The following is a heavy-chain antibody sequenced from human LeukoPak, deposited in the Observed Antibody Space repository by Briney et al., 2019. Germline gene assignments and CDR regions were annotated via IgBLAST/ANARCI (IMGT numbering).Heavy chain of an antibody. CDR3: ANIAAARDYYGMDV. CDR2: INHSGST. D-gene: IGHD6-13*01. J-gene: IGHJ6*02. CDR1: GGSFSGYY. V-gene: IGHV4-34*01. Sequence: SETLSLTCAVYGGSFSGYYWSWIRQPPGKGLEWIGEINHSGSTNYNPSLKSRVTISVDTSKNQFSLKLSSVTAADTAVYYCANIAAARDYYGMDVWGQGTTVTVPS.